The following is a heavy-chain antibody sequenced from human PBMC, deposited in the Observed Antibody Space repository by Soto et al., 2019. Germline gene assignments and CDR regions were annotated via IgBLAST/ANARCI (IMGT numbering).Heavy chain of an antibody. Sequence: GVSLRLSCAASGFTVSSDYMSWVRQAPGKGLKWVSVIYSGGSTYYADSVKGRFTISRDNSKNTLYLQMNSLRAEDTAVYYCVSEHDYDSSGYYYLEYWGQGPL. J-gene: IGHJ4*02. CDR2: IYSGGST. CDR1: GFTVSSDY. D-gene: IGHD3-22*01. CDR3: VSEHDYDSSGYYYLEY. V-gene: IGHV3-53*01.